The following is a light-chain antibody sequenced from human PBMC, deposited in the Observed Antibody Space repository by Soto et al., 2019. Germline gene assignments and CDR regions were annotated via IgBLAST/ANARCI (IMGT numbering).Light chain of an antibody. J-gene: IGKJ2*01. CDR1: QSISSY. CDR2: AAS. V-gene: IGKV1-39*01. CDR3: QQSYNTPYT. Sequence: DIQMTQSPSSLSASVGDRVTITCRASQSISSYLNWYQQKPGKAPNLLIYAASSLQSGVPSRFSGSGSWTDFTLTISSLQPEDFAVYFCQQSYNTPYTFGQGTKLEIK.